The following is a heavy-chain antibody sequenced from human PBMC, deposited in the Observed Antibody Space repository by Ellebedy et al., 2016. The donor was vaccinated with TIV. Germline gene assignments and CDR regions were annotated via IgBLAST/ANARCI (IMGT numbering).Heavy chain of an antibody. Sequence: GESLKISCAASGFTFSGYGMHWVRQAPGKGLEWVAFIWSDGGGEYPDSLKGRFTISRDNAKNSLYLQMNSLKDEDTAVYYCARNEKCDRIGCPFDYWGRGTLVTVSS. V-gene: IGHV3-33*01. D-gene: IGHD6-25*01. CDR3: ARNEKCDRIGCPFDY. J-gene: IGHJ4*02. CDR2: IWSDGGGE. CDR1: GFTFSGYG.